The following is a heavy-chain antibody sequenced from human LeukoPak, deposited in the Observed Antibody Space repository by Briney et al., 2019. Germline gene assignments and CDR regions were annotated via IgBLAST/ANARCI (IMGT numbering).Heavy chain of an antibody. J-gene: IGHJ3*02. CDR2: ITGSGGST. CDR1: GFNFRSYA. D-gene: IGHD5-24*01. CDR3: AKDSPKFRWLAPTGDAFDI. V-gene: IGHV3-23*01. Sequence: GGSLRLSCAASGFNFRSYAMSWVRQAPGKGLEWVSGITGSGGSTYYADSVEGRFTISRDNSKNTLYLQMNSLRAEDTAVYYCAKDSPKFRWLAPTGDAFDIWGQGTMVTVSS.